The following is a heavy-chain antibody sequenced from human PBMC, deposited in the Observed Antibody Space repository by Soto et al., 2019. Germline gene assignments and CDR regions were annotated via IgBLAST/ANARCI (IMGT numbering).Heavy chain of an antibody. CDR1: GYTFNNYG. V-gene: IGHV1-18*01. Sequence: QVQLVQSGAEVKKPGASVKVSCKASGYTFNNYGINWVQQAPGQGLEWMGWISAYNGDRKYAQKFQGRVTMTTDTSTSTAYMELRSLRFDDTTDYYSARYGGPYCSSSTCYSPDRNWFDPWGQGTLVTVSS. CDR3: ARYGGPYCSSSTCYSPDRNWFDP. J-gene: IGHJ5*02. D-gene: IGHD2-15*01. CDR2: ISAYNGDR.